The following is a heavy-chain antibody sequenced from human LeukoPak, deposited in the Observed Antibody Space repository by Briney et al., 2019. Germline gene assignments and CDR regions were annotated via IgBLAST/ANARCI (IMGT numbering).Heavy chain of an antibody. Sequence: PGGSLRLSCAASGFTFSSYAMHWVRQAPGKGLEWISFISSSSTSIYYADSVKGRFTVSRDIAKNSLYLQMNSLRDEDTAVYYCARADAYCGGDCYPYYFDYWGQGTRVTVSS. V-gene: IGHV3-48*02. CDR2: ISSSSTSI. CDR3: ARADAYCGGDCYPYYFDY. D-gene: IGHD2-21*02. CDR1: GFTFSSYA. J-gene: IGHJ4*02.